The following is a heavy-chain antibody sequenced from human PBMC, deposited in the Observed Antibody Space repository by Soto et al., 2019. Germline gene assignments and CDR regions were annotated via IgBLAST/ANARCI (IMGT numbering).Heavy chain of an antibody. CDR3: ARERMGGYSYGYLRDYYYGMDV. J-gene: IGHJ6*02. D-gene: IGHD5-18*01. CDR1: GGTFSSYA. V-gene: IGHV1-69*13. Sequence: ASVKVSCKASGGTFSSYAISWVRQAPGQGLEWMGGIIPIFGTANYAQKFQGRVTITADESTSTAYMELSSLRSEDTAVYYCARERMGGYSYGYLRDYYYGMDVWGQGTTVTVSS. CDR2: IIPIFGTA.